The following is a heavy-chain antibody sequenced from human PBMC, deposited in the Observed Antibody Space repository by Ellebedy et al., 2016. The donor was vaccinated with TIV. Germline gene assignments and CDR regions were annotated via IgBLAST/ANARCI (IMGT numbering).Heavy chain of an antibody. CDR3: ARVQNYYYGMDV. CDR2: IYYSGST. J-gene: IGHJ6*02. Sequence: GSLRLSXTVSGGSISSYYWSWIRQPPGKGLEWIGYIYYSGSTNYNPSLKSRVTISVDTSKNQFSLKLSSVTAADTAVYYCARVQNYYYGMDVWGQGTTVTVSS. V-gene: IGHV4-59*01. CDR1: GGSISSYY.